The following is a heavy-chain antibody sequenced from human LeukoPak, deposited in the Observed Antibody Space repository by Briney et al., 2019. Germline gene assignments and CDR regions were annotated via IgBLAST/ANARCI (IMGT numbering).Heavy chain of an antibody. CDR3: AREVSTDYYYYYGMDV. D-gene: IGHD4-11*01. Sequence: ASVKVSCKASGYTFTSYGISWVRQAPGQGLEWMGWISAYNGNTNYAQKLQGRVTMTTDTSTSTAYMELRSLRSDDTAVYYCAREVSTDYYYYYGMDVWGQGTTATVSS. J-gene: IGHJ6*02. V-gene: IGHV1-18*01. CDR2: ISAYNGNT. CDR1: GYTFTSYG.